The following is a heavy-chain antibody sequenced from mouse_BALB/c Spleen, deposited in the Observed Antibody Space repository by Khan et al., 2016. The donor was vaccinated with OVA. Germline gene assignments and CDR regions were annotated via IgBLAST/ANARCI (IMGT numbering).Heavy chain of an antibody. V-gene: IGHV3-2*02. Sequence: SGPGLVKPSQSLSLTCTVTGYSITSGYGWNWIRQFPGNKLEWMGYISYSGSTNYNPSLKSRISITRDTSKNQFFLQLNSVTTEETATYYCARTARTKYWGQGTTLTVSS. CDR1: GYSITSGYG. CDR3: ARTARTKY. J-gene: IGHJ2*01. CDR2: ISYSGST. D-gene: IGHD1-2*01.